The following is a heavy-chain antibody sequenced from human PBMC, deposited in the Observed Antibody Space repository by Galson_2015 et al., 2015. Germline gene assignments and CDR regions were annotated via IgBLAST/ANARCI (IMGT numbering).Heavy chain of an antibody. Sequence: GTPSLPRAVSGGSLSSSNWGGWVRPPPGEGVEWVGGNYHSGSTNYNPSLKSRVTISVDKSKNQFSLKLSSVTAADTAVYYCARGRSTVTTGAYFDYWGQGTLVTVPS. D-gene: IGHD4-17*01. CDR3: ARGRSTVTTGAYFDY. V-gene: IGHV4-4*02. CDR2: NYHSGST. CDR1: GGSLSSSNW. J-gene: IGHJ4*02.